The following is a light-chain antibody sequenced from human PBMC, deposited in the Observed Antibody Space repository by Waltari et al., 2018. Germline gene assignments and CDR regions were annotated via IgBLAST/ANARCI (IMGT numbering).Light chain of an antibody. J-gene: IGLJ3*02. CDR3: SSYTIRSYWV. V-gene: IGLV2-14*01. Sequence: QSALTQSASVSGSPGQSITISCTGTSSDVGFYDFVSWFQQHPGKAPKVMIYKVNNRPAGVFNRFPGSKSANTASLTIYGLQAEDEADYYCSSYTIRSYWVFGGGTQLTVL. CDR2: KVN. CDR1: SSDVGFYDF.